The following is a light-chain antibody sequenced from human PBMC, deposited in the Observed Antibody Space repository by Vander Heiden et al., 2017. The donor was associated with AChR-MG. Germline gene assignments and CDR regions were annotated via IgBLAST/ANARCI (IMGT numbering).Light chain of an antibody. J-gene: IGLJ1*01. CDR2: GEN. CDR3: NSRDTGGNPRYV. CDR1: SLRSYF. V-gene: IGLV3-19*01. Sequence: SSELTQDPAVSVALGPTVTTTCQGASLRSYFATCHQQKPGQAPVLVIFGENKQPSGIPDRFSGSRSGNTASLTITGAQAEDEADYYCNSRDTGGNPRYVFGTGTRVTVL.